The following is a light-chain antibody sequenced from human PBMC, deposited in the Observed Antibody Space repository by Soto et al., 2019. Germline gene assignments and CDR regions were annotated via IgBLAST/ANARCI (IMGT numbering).Light chain of an antibody. CDR3: CSYAGSSTWV. J-gene: IGLJ1*01. Sequence: QSVLTQPASVSGSPGQSITISCTGTSSDVGSYNLVSWYQQHPGKAPKLMIDEVSKRPSGVSNRFSGSKSGNTASLTISGLQAEDEADYYCCSYAGSSTWVFGTGTKLTVL. CDR2: EVS. V-gene: IGLV2-23*02. CDR1: SSDVGSYNL.